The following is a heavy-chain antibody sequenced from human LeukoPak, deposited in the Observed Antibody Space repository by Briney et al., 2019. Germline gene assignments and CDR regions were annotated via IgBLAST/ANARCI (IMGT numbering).Heavy chain of an antibody. CDR1: GFTFSTYS. CDR2: ISSTSNTR. D-gene: IGHD3-22*01. CDR3: ARHRSTYYYDSSGYNFDY. Sequence: PGGSLRLSCAASGFTFSTYSMNWVRQAPGKGLEWVSYISSTSNTRYYADSVKGRFTISRDNAKNSLYLQMNSLRAEDTAVYYCARHRSTYYYDSSGYNFDYWGQGTLVTVSS. J-gene: IGHJ4*02. V-gene: IGHV3-48*04.